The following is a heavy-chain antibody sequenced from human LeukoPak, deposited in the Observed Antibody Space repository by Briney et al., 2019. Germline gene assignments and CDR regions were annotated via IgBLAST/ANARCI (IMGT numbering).Heavy chain of an antibody. CDR2: ISISSGTI. CDR3: ASGGPYSGYDGVDY. D-gene: IGHD5-12*01. Sequence: GGSLRLSCAASGFTLTGHNMNWVRPAPGKGLAGVAYISISSGTIYDADSVKGRFTISRDNAKNSLYLQMNSLRAEDTAVYYCASGGPYSGYDGVDYWGQGTLVTVSS. J-gene: IGHJ4*02. V-gene: IGHV3-48*04. CDR1: GFTLTGHN.